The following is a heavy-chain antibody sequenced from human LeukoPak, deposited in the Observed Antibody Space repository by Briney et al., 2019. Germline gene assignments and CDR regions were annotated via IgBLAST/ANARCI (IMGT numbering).Heavy chain of an antibody. CDR2: ISTGGSTV. V-gene: IGHV3-48*03. Sequence: GGSLRLSCVASEFAFSTYEMNWVRQAPGKGLEWVSYISTGGSTVYYADSVKGRFTISRDDAKNSMYLQMDSLRAGDTAVYYCARSPANWNYASDCWGQGTLVTVSS. CDR3: ARSPANWNYASDC. CDR1: EFAFSTYE. J-gene: IGHJ4*02. D-gene: IGHD1-7*01.